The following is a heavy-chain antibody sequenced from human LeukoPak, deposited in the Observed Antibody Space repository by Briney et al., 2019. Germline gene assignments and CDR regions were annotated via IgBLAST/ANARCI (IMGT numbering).Heavy chain of an antibody. CDR2: IDSFGSSA. D-gene: IGHD1-26*01. CDR1: GFTFSSYW. CDR3: ASSTYSGSHWDAFGI. J-gene: IGHJ3*02. Sequence: GGSLRLSCAASGFTFSSYWMHWVRQAPGKGLVWVSRIDSFGSSAAYAESVKGRFTVSRDNAKNTLYLQMNSLRAEDAAVYYCASSTYSGSHWDAFGIWGQGTMVTVSS. V-gene: IGHV3-74*03.